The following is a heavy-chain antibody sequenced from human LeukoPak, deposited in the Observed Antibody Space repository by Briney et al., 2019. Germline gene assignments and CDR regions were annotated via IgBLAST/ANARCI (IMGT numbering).Heavy chain of an antibody. CDR3: ARDKGEMATPGFDY. D-gene: IGHD5-24*01. CDR1: GGSVSSGSYY. CDR2: IYYSGST. J-gene: IGHJ4*02. Sequence: NSSETLSLTCTVSGGSVSSGSYYWSWIRQPPGKGLEWIGYIYYSGSTNYNPSLKSRVTISVDTSKNQFSLKLSSVTAADTAVDYCARDKGEMATPGFDYWGQGTLVTVSS. V-gene: IGHV4-61*01.